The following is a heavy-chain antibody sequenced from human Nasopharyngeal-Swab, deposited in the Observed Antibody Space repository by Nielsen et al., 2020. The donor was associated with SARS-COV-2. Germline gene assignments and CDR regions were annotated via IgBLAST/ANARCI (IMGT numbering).Heavy chain of an antibody. Sequence: GESLKTPCAASGFTFSNAWMSWVRQAPGKGLEWVGRIKSKTDGGTTDYAAPVKGRFTTSRDDSKNTLYLQMNSLKTEDTAVYYCTLSTAARPDYWGQGTLVTVSS. CDR3: TLSTAARPDY. CDR1: GFTFSNAW. D-gene: IGHD6-6*01. V-gene: IGHV3-15*01. J-gene: IGHJ4*02. CDR2: IKSKTDGGTT.